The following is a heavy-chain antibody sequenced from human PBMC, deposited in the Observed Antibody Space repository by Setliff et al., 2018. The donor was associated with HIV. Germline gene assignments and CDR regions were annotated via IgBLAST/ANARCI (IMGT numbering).Heavy chain of an antibody. J-gene: IGHJ4*02. CDR1: GFTFSSYP. Sequence: GGSLRLSCAASGFTFSSYPMSWVRQSPGKGPEWVSAISDGGGSTYYAVSVKGRFTISTDNSKNTLYLQMNSLRAEDTAVYYCARVMIGYSGYDAFDYWGQGTLVTVSS. V-gene: IGHV3-23*01. D-gene: IGHD5-12*01. CDR3: ARVMIGYSGYDAFDY. CDR2: ISDGGGST.